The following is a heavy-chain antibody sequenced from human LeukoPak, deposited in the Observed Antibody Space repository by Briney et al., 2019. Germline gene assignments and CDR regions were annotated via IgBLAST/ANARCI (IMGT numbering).Heavy chain of an antibody. D-gene: IGHD6-19*01. V-gene: IGHV3-23*01. Sequence: GGSLRLSCAASGFTFSSYAMSWVRQAPGKGLEWVSAISGSGGSTYYADSVKGRFTISRDNAKNSLYLQMNSLRAEDTAVYYCARSQYSSGSYAFDIWGQGTMVTVSS. J-gene: IGHJ3*02. CDR3: ARSQYSSGSYAFDI. CDR2: ISGSGGST. CDR1: GFTFSSYA.